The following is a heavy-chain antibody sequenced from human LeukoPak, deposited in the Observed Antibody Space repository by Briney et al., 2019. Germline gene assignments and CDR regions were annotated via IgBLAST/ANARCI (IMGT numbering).Heavy chain of an antibody. CDR2: IIPIFGTA. J-gene: IGHJ4*02. CDR1: GGTFSSYA. D-gene: IGHD6-13*01. V-gene: IGHV1-69*05. CDR3: ASRSGIAAAGTDY. Sequence: SVKVSCKASGGTFSSYAISWVRQAPGHGLEWMGRIIPIFGTANYAQKFQGRVTITTDESTSTAYMELSSLRSEDTAVYYCASRSGIAAAGTDYWGQGTLVTVSS.